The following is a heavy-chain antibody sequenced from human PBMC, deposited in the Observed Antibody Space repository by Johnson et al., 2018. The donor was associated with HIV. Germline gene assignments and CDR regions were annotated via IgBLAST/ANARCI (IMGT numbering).Heavy chain of an antibody. CDR2: IYSGGST. V-gene: IGHV3-66*02. J-gene: IGHJ3*02. CDR3: ARDGWGSRGWDDAFDI. CDR1: GFTVSSNY. Sequence: EVQLVESGGGLVQPGGSLRLSCPASGFTVSSNYMSWVRQAPGKGLEWVSVIYSGGSTYYADSVKGRFTISRDNSKNTLYLQMNSLRAEDTAVYYCARDGWGSRGWDDAFDIWGQGTMGTVSS. D-gene: IGHD5-24*01.